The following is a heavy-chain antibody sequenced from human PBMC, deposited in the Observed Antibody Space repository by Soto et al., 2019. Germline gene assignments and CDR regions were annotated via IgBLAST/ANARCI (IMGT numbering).Heavy chain of an antibody. CDR3: ARDQGSSWYNWFDP. CDR1: GGSISSGGYY. D-gene: IGHD6-13*01. V-gene: IGHV4-31*03. Sequence: PSETLSLTCTVSGGSISSGGYYWSWIRQHPGKGLEWIGYIYYSGSTYYNPSLKSRVTISVDTSKNQFSLKLSSVTAADTAVYYCARDQGSSWYNWFDPWGQGTLVTVSS. J-gene: IGHJ5*02. CDR2: IYYSGST.